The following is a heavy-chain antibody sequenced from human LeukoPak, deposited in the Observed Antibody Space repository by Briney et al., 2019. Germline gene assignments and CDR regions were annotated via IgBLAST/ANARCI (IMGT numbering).Heavy chain of an antibody. J-gene: IGHJ6*02. Sequence: SETLSLTCAVYGGSFSGYYWNWIRQPPGKGLEWIGEINHSGSTNYNASLKSRVTISVDTSKNQFSLKLSSVTAADTAVYYCARRGYSGYDPGYYGMDVWGQGTTVTVSS. V-gene: IGHV4-34*01. CDR2: INHSGST. CDR1: GGSFSGYY. CDR3: ARRGYSGYDPGYYGMDV. D-gene: IGHD5-12*01.